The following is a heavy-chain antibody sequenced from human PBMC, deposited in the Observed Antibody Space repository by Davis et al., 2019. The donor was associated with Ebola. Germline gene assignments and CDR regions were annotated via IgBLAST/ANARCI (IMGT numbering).Heavy chain of an antibody. CDR1: GGSISSYY. CDR2: IYNSGST. V-gene: IGHV4-59*01. J-gene: IGHJ4*02. D-gene: IGHD2-21*01. Sequence: MPSETLSLTCTVSGGSISSYYWSWIRQAPGKGLEWIGYIYNSGSTNYNPSLEGRVTMSVDTSKNQFSLKLRSVTAADTAVYYCARDGAAYDFWGQGTLVTVST. CDR3: ARDGAAYDF.